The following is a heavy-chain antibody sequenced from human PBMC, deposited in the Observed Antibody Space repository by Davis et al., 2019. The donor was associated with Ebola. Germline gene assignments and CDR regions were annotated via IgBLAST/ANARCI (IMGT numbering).Heavy chain of an antibody. Sequence: ASVTVSCKASGYTFTSYAMNWVRQAPGQGLEGMGWINTNTGNTTYAQGVTGRFVFSLDTSVSPAYLQISSLKAEDTAVYHCARENKHGVVRFDYWGQGTLVTVSS. CDR1: GYTFTSYA. CDR3: ARENKHGVVRFDY. CDR2: INTNTGNT. D-gene: IGHD3-3*01. V-gene: IGHV7-4-1*02. J-gene: IGHJ4*02.